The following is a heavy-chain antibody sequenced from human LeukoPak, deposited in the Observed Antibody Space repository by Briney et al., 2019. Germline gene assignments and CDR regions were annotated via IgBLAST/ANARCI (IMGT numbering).Heavy chain of an antibody. V-gene: IGHV4-59*01. CDR3: ARTLKQQLALRKFNWFDP. CDR1: GGSISTYY. J-gene: IGHJ5*02. D-gene: IGHD6-13*01. Sequence: SESLSLTCTVSGGSISTYYWSWIRQPPGKGLEWIAYIDYSASTNYNPSLKSRVTISVDTSKNQFSLKLSSVTAADTAVYYCARTLKQQLALRKFNWFDPWGQGTLVTVSS. CDR2: IDYSAST.